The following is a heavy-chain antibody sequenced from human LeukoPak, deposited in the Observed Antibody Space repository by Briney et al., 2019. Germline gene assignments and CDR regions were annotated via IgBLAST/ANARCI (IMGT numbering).Heavy chain of an antibody. Sequence: GGSLRLSCAASGFTFSSYAMSWVRQAPGKGLEWVSVISGSGVSTYYADPVKGRFTISRDNSKNTLYLQMNSLRAEDTAVYYCAKGLPSGNSFDYWGQGTLVTVSS. CDR3: AKGLPSGNSFDY. V-gene: IGHV3-23*01. CDR1: GFTFSSYA. D-gene: IGHD2-15*01. J-gene: IGHJ4*02. CDR2: ISGSGVST.